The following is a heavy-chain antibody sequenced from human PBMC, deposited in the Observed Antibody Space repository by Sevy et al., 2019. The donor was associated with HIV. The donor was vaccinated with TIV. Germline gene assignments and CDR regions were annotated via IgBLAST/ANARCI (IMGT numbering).Heavy chain of an antibody. J-gene: IGHJ4*02. CDR2: INHSGST. D-gene: IGHD2-15*01. CDR1: GGSFSGYY. CDR3: AREDHSVTDQYYFDY. Sequence: SETLSLTCAVYGGSFSGYYWSWIRQPPGKGLEWVGEINHSGSTNYNPSFKSRVTISVDTSENQFTLKLTSVTAADTAVYYCAREDHSVTDQYYFDYWGQGTLVTVSS. V-gene: IGHV4-34*01.